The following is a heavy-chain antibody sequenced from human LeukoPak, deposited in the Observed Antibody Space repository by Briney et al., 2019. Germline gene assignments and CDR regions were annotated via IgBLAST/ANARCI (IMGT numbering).Heavy chain of an antibody. Sequence: SETLSLTCTVSRGSISSGNYYWSWIRQPAGKGLEWIGRIYTSGSTNYNPSLKSRVTISVDTSKNQFSLKLSSVTAADTAVYYCARVDHYDFWVFPWGQGTLVTVSS. J-gene: IGHJ5*02. CDR3: ARVDHYDFWVFP. D-gene: IGHD3-3*01. CDR2: IYTSGST. CDR1: RGSISSGNYY. V-gene: IGHV4-61*02.